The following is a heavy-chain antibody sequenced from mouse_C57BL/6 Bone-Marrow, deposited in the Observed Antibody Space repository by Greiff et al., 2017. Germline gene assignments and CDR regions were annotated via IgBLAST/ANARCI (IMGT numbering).Heavy chain of an antibody. CDR1: GFTFSDYG. CDR3: ARHGSTGTLDY. J-gene: IGHJ2*01. D-gene: IGHD4-1*02. CDR2: ISNLAYSI. V-gene: IGHV5-15*01. Sequence: EVKLVESGGGLVQPGGSLKLSCAASGFTFSDYGMAWVRQAPRKGPEWVAFISNLAYSIYYADTVTGRFTISRENGKNTLYLEMSSLRSEDTAMYYCARHGSTGTLDYWGQGTTLTVSS.